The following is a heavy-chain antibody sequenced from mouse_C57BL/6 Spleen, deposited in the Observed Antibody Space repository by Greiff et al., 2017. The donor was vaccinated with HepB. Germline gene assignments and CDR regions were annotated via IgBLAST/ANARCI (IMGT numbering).Heavy chain of an antibody. J-gene: IGHJ3*01. CDR3: ARRGPWEGAWFAY. CDR2: ILPGSGST. CDR1: GYTFTGYW. D-gene: IGHD4-1*01. Sequence: VQGVESGAELMKPGASVKLSCKATGYTFTGYWIEWVKQRPGHGLEWIGEILPGSGSTNYNEKFKGKATFTADTSSNTAYMQISSLTTEDSAIYDCARRGPWEGAWFAYWGQGTLVTVSA. V-gene: IGHV1-9*01.